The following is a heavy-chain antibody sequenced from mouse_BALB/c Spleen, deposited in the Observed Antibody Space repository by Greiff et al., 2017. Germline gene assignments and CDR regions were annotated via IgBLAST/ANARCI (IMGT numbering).Heavy chain of an antibody. V-gene: IGHV14-1*02. Sequence: VQLKQSGAELVRPGALVKLSCKASGFNIKDYYMHWVKQRPEQGLEWIGWIDPENGNTIYDPKFQGKASITADTSSNTAYLQLSSLTSEDTAVYYCARGGGSPAWFAYWGQGTLVTVSA. J-gene: IGHJ3*01. CDR1: GFNIKDYY. CDR3: ARGGGSPAWFAY. D-gene: IGHD1-1*02. CDR2: IDPENGNT.